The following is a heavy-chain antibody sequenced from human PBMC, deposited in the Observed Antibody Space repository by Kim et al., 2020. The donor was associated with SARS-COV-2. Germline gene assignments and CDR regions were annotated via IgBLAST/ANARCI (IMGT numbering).Heavy chain of an antibody. Sequence: GGSLRLSCEASGFTFNNYGMNWVRQAPGKGLEWVSGISGSASNAYYADSVKGRFTISRDNSKDTLYLQMNSLRAEDTAIYFCARVLVPGRYYFDYWGQGT. D-gene: IGHD2-21*02. CDR3: ARVLVPGRYYFDY. CDR1: GFTFNNYG. V-gene: IGHV3-23*01. J-gene: IGHJ4*02. CDR2: ISGSASNA.